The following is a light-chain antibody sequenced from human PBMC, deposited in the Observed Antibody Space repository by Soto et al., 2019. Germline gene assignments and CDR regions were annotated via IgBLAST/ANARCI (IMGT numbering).Light chain of an antibody. Sequence: DIQMTQSPSTLSASVGDRVTITSRASQSISSWLAWYQQKPGKAPKLLIYDASSLESGVPSRFSGSGSGTEFTLTISSLQPDDFATYYCQQYNSYSSLTFGGGTKVDIK. J-gene: IGKJ4*01. CDR3: QQYNSYSSLT. CDR2: DAS. CDR1: QSISSW. V-gene: IGKV1-5*01.